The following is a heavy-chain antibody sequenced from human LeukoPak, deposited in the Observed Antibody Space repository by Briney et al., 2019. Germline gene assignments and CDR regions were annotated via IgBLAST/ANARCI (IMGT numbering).Heavy chain of an antibody. CDR2: IRYDGSNK. J-gene: IGHJ4*02. CDR1: GFTFSSYG. Sequence: HPGGSLRLSCAASGFTFSSYGMHWVRQAPGKGLEWVAFIRYDGSNKYYADSVKGRFTISRDNSKNTLYLQMNSLRAEDTAVYYCAHGAMYQLDYWGQGILVTVSS. CDR3: AHGAMYQLDY. D-gene: IGHD2-2*01. V-gene: IGHV3-30*02.